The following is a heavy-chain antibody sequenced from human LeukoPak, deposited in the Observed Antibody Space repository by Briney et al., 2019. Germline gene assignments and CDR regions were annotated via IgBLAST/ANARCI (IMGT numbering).Heavy chain of an antibody. J-gene: IGHJ3*02. CDR2: FDPEDGET. D-gene: IGHD1-1*01. Sequence: ASVKVSCKVSGYTLTELSMHWVRQAPGKGLEWMGGFDPEDGETIYAQKFQGRVTMTEDTSTDTAYMELSSLRSEDTAVYHCATDPGAGTTAFLAFDIWGQGTMVTVSS. CDR1: GYTLTELS. CDR3: ATDPGAGTTAFLAFDI. V-gene: IGHV1-24*01.